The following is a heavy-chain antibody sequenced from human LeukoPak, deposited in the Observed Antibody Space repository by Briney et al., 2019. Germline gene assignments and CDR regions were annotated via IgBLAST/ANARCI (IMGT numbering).Heavy chain of an antibody. J-gene: IGHJ5*02. CDR1: GGSVSSGSYY. V-gene: IGHV4-30-4*08. CDR2: IYYSGST. Sequence: SETLSLTCTVSGGSVSSGSYYWSWIRQPPGKGLEWIGYIYYSGSTYYNPSLKSRVTISVDTSKNQFSLKLSSVTAADTAVYYCARGITIFGVVIIDGYNWFDPWGQGTLVTVSS. D-gene: IGHD3-3*01. CDR3: ARGITIFGVVIIDGYNWFDP.